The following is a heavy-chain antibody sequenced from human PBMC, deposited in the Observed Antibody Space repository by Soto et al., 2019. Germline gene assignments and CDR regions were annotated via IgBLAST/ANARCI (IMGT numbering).Heavy chain of an antibody. J-gene: IGHJ6*03. CDR3: ARGSPKHYDFWSQIKKRGYYYMDV. CDR2: IWYDGSNK. CDR1: GFTFSSYC. Sequence: PGGPLRLSFPASGFTFSSYCLHWVRQAPGKGLERVAVIWYDGSNKYYADAVKGRFTISSDNSKNTLYLQMNSLRAEDTAVYYCARGSPKHYDFWSQIKKRGYYYMDVWGKGT. D-gene: IGHD3-3*01. V-gene: IGHV3-33*01.